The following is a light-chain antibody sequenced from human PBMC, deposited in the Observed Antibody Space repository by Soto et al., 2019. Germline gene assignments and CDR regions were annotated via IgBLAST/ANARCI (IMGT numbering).Light chain of an antibody. J-gene: IGKJ1*01. V-gene: IGKV3-15*01. CDR1: QTVGSY. Sequence: EIVLTQSPATLSLSPGERATLSCRASQTVGSYLAWFRQTPGQAPRLLIYGASTRAAGIPDRFSGSGSGTEFTLTISGLQSDDFAVYYCQQFNNWPPWTFGQGTKVDIK. CDR3: QQFNNWPPWT. CDR2: GAS.